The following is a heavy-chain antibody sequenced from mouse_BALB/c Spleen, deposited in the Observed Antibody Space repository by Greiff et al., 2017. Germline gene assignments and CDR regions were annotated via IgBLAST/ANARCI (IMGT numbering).Heavy chain of an antibody. Sequence: EVQLVESGPSLVKPSQTLSLTCSVTCDSITSGYWNWIRKFPGNKLEYMGYISYSGSTYYNPSLKSRISITRDTSKNQYYLQLNSVTTEDTATYYCARSSGNLKAWFAYWGQGTLVTVSA. J-gene: IGHJ3*01. CDR2: ISYSGST. D-gene: IGHD2-1*01. V-gene: IGHV3-8*02. CDR1: CDSITSGY. CDR3: ARSSGNLKAWFAY.